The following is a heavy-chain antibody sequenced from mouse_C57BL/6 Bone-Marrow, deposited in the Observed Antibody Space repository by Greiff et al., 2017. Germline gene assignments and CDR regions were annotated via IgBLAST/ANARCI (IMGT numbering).Heavy chain of an antibody. CDR2: ICPGGGYT. J-gene: IGHJ2*01. CDR1: GYTFTNYW. CDR3: ARRGRWVDY. D-gene: IGHD1-1*01. V-gene: IGHV1-63*01. Sequence: QVQLQQSGAELVRPGTSVKMSCKASGYTFTNYWIGWAQQRPGHCLEWIGDICPGGGYTNYTEKFKGKATMTADKASSTAYMQFSSLTSEDSAIYYCARRGRWVDYWGQGTTLTVSS.